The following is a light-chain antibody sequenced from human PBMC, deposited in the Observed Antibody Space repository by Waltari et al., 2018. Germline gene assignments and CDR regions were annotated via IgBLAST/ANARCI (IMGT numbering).Light chain of an antibody. Sequence: QSVLTQPPSASGTPGQRVTISCSGSSSNIGSNYVYWYQQLPGTAPKLLICRNHERPSGVPDRFSGSKSGPSASLAISGLLSEDEADYYCASWDDSLRGVFGTGTKVTVL. J-gene: IGLJ1*01. CDR1: SSNIGSNY. CDR3: ASWDDSLRGV. V-gene: IGLV1-47*01. CDR2: RNH.